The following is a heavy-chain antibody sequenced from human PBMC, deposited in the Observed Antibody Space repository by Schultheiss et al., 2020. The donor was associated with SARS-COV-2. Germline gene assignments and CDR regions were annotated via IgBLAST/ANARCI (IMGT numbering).Heavy chain of an antibody. CDR1: GGSVSSSSNY. CDR3: ARGRAYDSSGTYYYYGMDV. V-gene: IGHV4-61*01. CDR2: IYYSGST. J-gene: IGHJ6*02. Sequence: SETLSLTCAVSGGSVSSSSNYWSWIRQPPGKGLEWIGYIYYSGSTNYNPSLKSRVTVSVDTSKNQFSLKLNSVTAADTAVYYCARGRAYDSSGTYYYYGMDVWGQGTTVTVSS. D-gene: IGHD3-22*01.